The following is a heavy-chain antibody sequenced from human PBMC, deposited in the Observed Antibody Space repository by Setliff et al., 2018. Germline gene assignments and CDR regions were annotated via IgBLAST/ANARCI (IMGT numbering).Heavy chain of an antibody. CDR1: EFTFSNYW. V-gene: IGHV3-7*01. CDR2: INQDGSEK. D-gene: IGHD4-17*01. CDR3: ARLRKDYGDYYYFDY. Sequence: PGGSLRLSCAASEFTFSNYWMSWVRQAPGKGLEWVANINQDGSEKYYVDSVRGRFTISRDNAKNSLYLQLNSLRAEDTAVYYCARLRKDYGDYYYFDYWGQGTLVTVSS. J-gene: IGHJ4*02.